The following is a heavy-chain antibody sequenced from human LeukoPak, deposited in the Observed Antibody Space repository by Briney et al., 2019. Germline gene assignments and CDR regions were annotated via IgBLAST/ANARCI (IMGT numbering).Heavy chain of an antibody. J-gene: IGHJ4*02. CDR2: ISGNGDST. CDR3: GRPLYGSGTYFFGF. CDR1: GFRFNNYD. Sequence: GGSLRLSCVASGFRFNNYDMSWVRQAPGKGLYWVSSISGNGDSTYYAGSVKGRFTTSRDNSKNTLYLQMNSLRAEDTAIYYCGRPLYGSGTYFFGFWGQGTLVTVSS. V-gene: IGHV3-23*01. D-gene: IGHD3-10*01.